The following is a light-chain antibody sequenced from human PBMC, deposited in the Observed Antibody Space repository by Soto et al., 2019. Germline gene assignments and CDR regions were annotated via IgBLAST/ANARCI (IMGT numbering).Light chain of an antibody. CDR2: GAS. J-gene: IGKJ1*01. Sequence: EIVMTQSPATLSVSPGERATLSCRASQSVSSNLAWYQQKPGQAPRLLIYGASPRATGIPARFSGTGSGTECTLTISGLQSEDFALYYCQQYNYWPPWTFGQGTKVDIK. V-gene: IGKV3-15*01. CDR3: QQYNYWPPWT. CDR1: QSVSSN.